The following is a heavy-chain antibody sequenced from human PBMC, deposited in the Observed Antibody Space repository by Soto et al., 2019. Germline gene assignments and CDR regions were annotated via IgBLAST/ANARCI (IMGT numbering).Heavy chain of an antibody. CDR3: ARVTSMVRGVIDNWFDS. J-gene: IGHJ5*01. D-gene: IGHD3-10*01. CDR2: IIPMYGPA. CDR1: GGTFSSYA. Sequence: QVPLVQSGAEVKKPGSSVTVSCKASGGTFSSYAIHWVRQAPGQGLEWMGGIIPMYGPAKYAQRFQGRVTITADESTTTVYMELTSLTSQATAVYYCARVTSMVRGVIDNWFDSWGHGTLVTVSS. V-gene: IGHV1-69*01.